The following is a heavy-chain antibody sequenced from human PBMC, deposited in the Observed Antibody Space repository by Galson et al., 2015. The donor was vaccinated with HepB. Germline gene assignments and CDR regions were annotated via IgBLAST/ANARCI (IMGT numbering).Heavy chain of an antibody. V-gene: IGHV1-18*01. CDR3: ARDTQTYSSSSPPGDI. CDR1: GYTFTSYG. CDR2: ISAYNGYT. J-gene: IGHJ3*02. Sequence: SVKVSCKASGYTFTSYGINWVRQAPGQGLGWMGWISAYNGYTNYAQKLQGRVTVTTDTSTSTAYMELRSLRSDDTAVYYCARDTQTYSSSSPPGDIWGQGTMVTVSS. D-gene: IGHD6-6*01.